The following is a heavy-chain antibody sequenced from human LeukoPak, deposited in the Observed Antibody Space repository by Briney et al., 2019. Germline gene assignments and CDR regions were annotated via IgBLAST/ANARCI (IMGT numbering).Heavy chain of an antibody. V-gene: IGHV3-33*08. CDR2: IWYDGSNK. CDR1: GFTVSGNY. J-gene: IGHJ4*02. D-gene: IGHD5-24*01. CDR3: ARDGYNYGFDY. Sequence: GGSLRLSCAASGFTVSGNYISWVRQSPGKGLEWVAVIWYDGSNKNYADSVKGRFTITRDNSKNTLSLQMNSLRGEDTAVYSCARDGYNYGFDYWGQGTLVTVSS.